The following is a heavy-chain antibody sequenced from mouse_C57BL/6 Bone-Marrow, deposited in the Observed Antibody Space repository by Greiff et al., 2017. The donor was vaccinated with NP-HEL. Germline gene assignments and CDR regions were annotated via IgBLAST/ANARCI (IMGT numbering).Heavy chain of an antibody. D-gene: IGHD2-9*01. J-gene: IGHJ3*01. CDR1: GYTFTTYP. CDR2: FHPYNDDT. V-gene: IGHV1-47*01. Sequence: VHLVESGAELVKPGASVKMSCKASGYTFTTYPIEWMKQNHGKSLEWIGNFHPYNDDTKYNEKFKGKATLTVEKSSSTVYLELSRLTSDDSAVYYCARTSYYGYDEFADWGQGTLVTVSA. CDR3: ARTSYYGYDEFAD.